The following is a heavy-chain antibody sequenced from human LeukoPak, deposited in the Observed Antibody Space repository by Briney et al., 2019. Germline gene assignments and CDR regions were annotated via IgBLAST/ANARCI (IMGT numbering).Heavy chain of an antibody. V-gene: IGHV5-10-1*01. CDR1: GYIFTSYW. CDR2: IDPSDSYT. J-gene: IGHJ4*02. D-gene: IGHD3-16*01. CDR3: ARHGGGYPLYYFDY. Sequence: VEALMISCQGSGYIFTSYWISWVRQMPGKGLEWIGRIDPSDSYTNYSPSFQGHVTISADKSISTAYLQWSSLKASDTAMYYCARHGGGYPLYYFDYWGQGTLVTVSS.